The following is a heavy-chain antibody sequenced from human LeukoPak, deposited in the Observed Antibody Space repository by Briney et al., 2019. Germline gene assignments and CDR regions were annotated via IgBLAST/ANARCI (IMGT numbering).Heavy chain of an antibody. D-gene: IGHD1-7*01. CDR2: IYYSGST. J-gene: IGHJ5*02. CDR1: GGSISSGGYS. CDR3: ASLRARYNWNYGLDP. Sequence: SQTLSLTCTVSGGSISSGGYSWSWIRQHPGKGLEWIGYIYYSGSTYYNPSLKSRVTISVDTSKNQFSLKLSSVTAADTAVYYCASLRARYNWNYGLDPWGQGTLVTVSS. V-gene: IGHV4-31*03.